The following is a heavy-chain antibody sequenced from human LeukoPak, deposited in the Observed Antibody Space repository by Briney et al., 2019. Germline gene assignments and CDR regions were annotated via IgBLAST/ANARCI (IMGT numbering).Heavy chain of an antibody. CDR3: ARIGHDLYQTFDS. D-gene: IGHD2-2*01. CDR2: ITGTGGDT. J-gene: IGHJ5*01. V-gene: IGHV3-23*01. Sequence: ETLSLTCTVSGGSISSSSYYWGWVRQAPGKGLEWVSAITGTGGDTYYADSVKGRFTISRDNAENSVYLQMNSLRAEDTAIYYCARIGHDLYQTFDSWGHGTLITVSS. CDR1: GGSISSSSYY.